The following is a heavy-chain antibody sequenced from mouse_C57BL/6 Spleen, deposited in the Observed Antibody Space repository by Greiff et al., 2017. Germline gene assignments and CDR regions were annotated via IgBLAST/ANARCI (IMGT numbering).Heavy chain of an antibody. Sequence: QVQLQQPGAELVKPGASVKLSCKASGYTFTSYWMHWVKQRPGQGLEWIGMIHPNSGSTNYNEKFKGKATLTVDKSSSTAYMQLSSLTSEDSAVYYCARGDWDWYFDVWGTGTTVTVSS. CDR1: GYTFTSYW. CDR3: ARGDWDWYFDV. D-gene: IGHD4-1*01. J-gene: IGHJ1*03. CDR2: IHPNSGST. V-gene: IGHV1-64*01.